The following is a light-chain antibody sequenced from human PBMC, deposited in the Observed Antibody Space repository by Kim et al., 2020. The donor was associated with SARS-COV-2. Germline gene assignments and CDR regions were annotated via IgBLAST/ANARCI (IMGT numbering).Light chain of an antibody. CDR2: SDN. CDR1: SFGRKN. CDR3: QVWDSDTYL. V-gene: IGLV3-9*01. Sequence: SVAPGKTASLTCGGNSFGRKNVPWSQQKPGQAPVLVIFSDNNRPSGIPERFSASTSGNTATLTISGAQAGDEADYYCQVWDSDTYLLGTGTKVTVL. J-gene: IGLJ1*01.